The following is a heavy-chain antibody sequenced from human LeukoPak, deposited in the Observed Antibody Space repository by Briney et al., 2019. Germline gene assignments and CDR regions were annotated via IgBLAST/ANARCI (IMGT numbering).Heavy chain of an antibody. V-gene: IGHV3-48*03. J-gene: IGHJ4*02. CDR1: GFTFSSYQ. CDR3: ARSLRVDPTMIIRASDF. CDR2: ISSSGSTI. D-gene: IGHD5-18*01. Sequence: QPGGSLRLSCAASGFTFSSYQMNWVRQAPGKGLEWLSYISSSGSTIYYADSVRGRFTISRDNAKNSLYLQMNSLRAEDTAVYYCARSLRVDPTMIIRASDFWGQGTLVTVSS.